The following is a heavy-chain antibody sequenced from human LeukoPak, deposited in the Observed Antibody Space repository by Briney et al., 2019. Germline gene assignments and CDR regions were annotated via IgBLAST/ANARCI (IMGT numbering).Heavy chain of an antibody. CDR2: IDKKDNLYAT. CDR3: TRDRGTYNWFDP. J-gene: IGHJ5*02. D-gene: IGHD2-15*01. CDR1: GFTFSGSA. V-gene: IGHV3-73*01. Sequence: GGSLRLSCAASGFTFSGSAVHWVRQSSGKGLEWVGHIDKKDNLYATAYAESVKGRFTISRDDSKDTAFLHMDSLKTEDTALYYCTRDRGTYNWFDPWGQGTLVAVSS.